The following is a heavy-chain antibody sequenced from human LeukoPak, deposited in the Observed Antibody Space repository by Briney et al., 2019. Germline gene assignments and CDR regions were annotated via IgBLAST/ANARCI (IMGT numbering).Heavy chain of an antibody. D-gene: IGHD4-17*01. V-gene: IGHV4-39*01. J-gene: IGHJ4*02. CDR2: IYYSGST. CDR1: GGSISSSSYY. Sequence: SSETLSLTCTVSGGSISSSSYYWGWIRQPPGKGLEWIGSIYYSGSTYYNPSLKSRVTISVDTSKNQFSLKLSSVTAADTAVYYCAIYYGRNQPRKYYFDYWGQGTLVTVSS. CDR3: AIYYGRNQPRKYYFDY.